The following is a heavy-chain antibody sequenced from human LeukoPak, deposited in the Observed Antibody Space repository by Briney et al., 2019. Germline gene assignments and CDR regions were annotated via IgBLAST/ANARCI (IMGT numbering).Heavy chain of an antibody. D-gene: IGHD6-19*01. CDR1: GFTFSSYA. CDR2: ISYDGSNK. J-gene: IGHJ4*02. CDR3: AREWAVAGNFDY. Sequence: GGSLRLSCAASGFTFSSYAMHWVRQAPGKGLEWVAVISYDGSNKYYADSVKGRFTISRDNSKNTLYLQMNSLRAEDTAVYYCAREWAVAGNFDYWGQGTLVTVSS. V-gene: IGHV3-30*04.